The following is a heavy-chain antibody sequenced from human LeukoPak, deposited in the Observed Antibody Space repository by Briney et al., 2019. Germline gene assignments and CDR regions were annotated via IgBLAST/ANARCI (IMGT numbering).Heavy chain of an antibody. Sequence: PGRSLRLSCAASGFTFDDYAMHWVRQAPGKGLEWVSGISWNSGSIGYADSVKGRFTISRDNAKNSLYLQMNSLRAEDTALYYCAKAYGDYDYYYYYYMDVWGKGTTVTISS. CDR2: ISWNSGSI. J-gene: IGHJ6*03. CDR1: GFTFDDYA. CDR3: AKAYGDYDYYYYYYMDV. D-gene: IGHD4-17*01. V-gene: IGHV3-9*01.